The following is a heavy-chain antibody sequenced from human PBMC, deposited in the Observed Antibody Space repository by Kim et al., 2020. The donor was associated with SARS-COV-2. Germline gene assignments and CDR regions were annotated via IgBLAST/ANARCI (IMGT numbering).Heavy chain of an antibody. CDR2: LSGSGDST. D-gene: IGHD1-26*01. Sequence: GGSLRLSCAASGFTFSNYAMTWVRQAPGKGLEWVSTLSGSGDSTYYADSVRGRFTISRDNSKNTLYLQMNSLTVDDTAVYYCAKGTTGGGGPTSLDYWGQGTLVTVSS. J-gene: IGHJ4*02. CDR3: AKGTTGGGGPTSLDY. V-gene: IGHV3-23*01. CDR1: GFTFSNYA.